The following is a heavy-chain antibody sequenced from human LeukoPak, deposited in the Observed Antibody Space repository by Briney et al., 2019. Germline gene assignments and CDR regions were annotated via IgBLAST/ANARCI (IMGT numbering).Heavy chain of an antibody. J-gene: IGHJ4*02. CDR2: RYFRGPA. CDR1: GGSINNGDNY. Sequence: SQTLSLTCTVSGGSINNGDNYWSWIRQPPGKGLEWIGFRYFRGPAYYNTSLKSRVTLSIDTSKNQFSLKVISVTAADTAVYFCARIQGNGAYGWDYFDYWGQGLPVTVSS. V-gene: IGHV4-30-4*01. D-gene: IGHD3-16*01. CDR3: ARIQGNGAYGWDYFDY.